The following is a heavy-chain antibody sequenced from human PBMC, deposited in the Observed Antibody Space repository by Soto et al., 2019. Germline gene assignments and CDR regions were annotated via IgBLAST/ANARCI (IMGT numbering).Heavy chain of an antibody. CDR3: AGDSSGYFWFDP. D-gene: IGHD3-22*01. V-gene: IGHV4-30-4*01. J-gene: IGHJ5*02. CDR1: GGSISSGNYY. Sequence: LSLTCAVSGGSISSGNYYWTWIRQSPGKGLEWIGYIYYSGSTLYSPSLKSRVTISVDMSKNQFSLNLSSVTAADTAVYYCAGDSSGYFWFDPWGQGTLVTVS. CDR2: IYYSGST.